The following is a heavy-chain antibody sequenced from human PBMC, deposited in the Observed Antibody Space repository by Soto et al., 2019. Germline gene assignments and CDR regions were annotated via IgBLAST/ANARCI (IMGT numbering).Heavy chain of an antibody. Sequence: ASVKVSCKASGGTFSSYAISWVRQAPGQGLEWMGGIIPIFGTANYAQKFQGRVTITADESTSTAYMELSSLRSEDTAVYYCADLRVVAARPFPDAFDIWGQGTTVTV. V-gene: IGHV1-69*13. J-gene: IGHJ3*02. D-gene: IGHD2-15*01. CDR1: GGTFSSYA. CDR2: IIPIFGTA. CDR3: ADLRVVAARPFPDAFDI.